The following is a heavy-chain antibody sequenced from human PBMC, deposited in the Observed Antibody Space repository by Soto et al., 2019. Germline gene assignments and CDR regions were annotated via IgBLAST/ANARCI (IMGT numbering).Heavy chain of an antibody. Sequence: VESLKISCKGSGYSFTSYWINWVRQMPGKGLEWMGIIYPGDSDTRYSPSFQGQVTISADKSISTAYLQWRSLKASDTAMYYCARHHGSPGSYFGMDVWGQGTTVTVSS. CDR3: ARHHGSPGSYFGMDV. CDR2: IYPGDSDT. CDR1: GYSFTSYW. J-gene: IGHJ6*02. V-gene: IGHV5-51*01. D-gene: IGHD6-13*01.